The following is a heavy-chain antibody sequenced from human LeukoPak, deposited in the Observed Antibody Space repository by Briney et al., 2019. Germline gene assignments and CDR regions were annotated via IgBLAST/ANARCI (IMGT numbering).Heavy chain of an antibody. V-gene: IGHV5-51*03. D-gene: IGHD5-18*01. Sequence: SGESLRLSCTGSGYIFTSYWIGWVRQMPGKGLEWMGIIYPGDSDTKYSPSFQGQVTISADKSMSTAYLQWSSLKASDTAMYYCARRINRAYSYGFDYWGQGTLVTVSS. J-gene: IGHJ4*02. CDR2: IYPGDSDT. CDR1: GYIFTSYW. CDR3: ARRINRAYSYGFDY.